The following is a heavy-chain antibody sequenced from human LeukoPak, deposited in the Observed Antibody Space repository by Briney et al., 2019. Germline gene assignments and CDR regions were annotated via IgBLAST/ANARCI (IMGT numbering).Heavy chain of an antibody. CDR2: IYTTGST. J-gene: IGHJ4*02. CDR3: ARDDRYNYGSDY. Sequence: RASQTLSLTCTVSGGSISSGSYYWSWIRQPAGKGLEWIGRIYTTGSTDYNPSLKSRVTISVDTSKNQFSLKLTSVTAADTAVYYCARDDRYNYGSDYWGQGILVTVSS. CDR1: GGSISSGSYY. D-gene: IGHD3-10*01. V-gene: IGHV4-61*02.